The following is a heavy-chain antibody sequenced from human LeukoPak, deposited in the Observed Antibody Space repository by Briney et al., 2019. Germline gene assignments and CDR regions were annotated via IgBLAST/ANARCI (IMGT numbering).Heavy chain of an antibody. J-gene: IGHJ5*02. D-gene: IGHD6-13*01. CDR1: GYTFTDFY. CDR2: INPNTGGT. CDR3: AREGTASSSPNWFDP. Sequence: ASVKVSCKASGYTFTDFYMHWVRQAPGQGLEWMGWINPNTGGTNSAQNFQGRVTKTRDTSISTAYMELSRLRSDDTAVYYCAREGTASSSPNWFDPWGQGTLVTVSS. V-gene: IGHV1-2*02.